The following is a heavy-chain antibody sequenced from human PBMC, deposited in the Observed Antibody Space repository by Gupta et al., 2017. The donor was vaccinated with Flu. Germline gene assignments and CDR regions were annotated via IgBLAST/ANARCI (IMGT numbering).Heavy chain of an antibody. Sequence: EVQLVESGGTFVQPGGSLRLPCAASGFTFSSSWMHWVRQATGKGLVWVSRILSDGSSTSYADSVKGRFTISRDNAKNTLYLQMNSLRAEDTAMYYCATGDCTTSRCRLRVYYWGQGTLVTVSS. J-gene: IGHJ4*02. D-gene: IGHD2-8*01. CDR1: GFTFSSSW. CDR2: ILSDGSST. CDR3: ATGDCTTSRCRLRVYY. V-gene: IGHV3-74*01.